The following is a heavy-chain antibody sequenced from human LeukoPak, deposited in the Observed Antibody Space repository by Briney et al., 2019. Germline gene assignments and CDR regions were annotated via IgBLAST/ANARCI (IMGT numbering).Heavy chain of an antibody. CDR1: GFTFSRYW. V-gene: IGHV3-7*01. Sequence: GGSLRLSCAASGFTFSRYWMSWVRQVPGKGLEWVANIKEDGSEKYYVDSVKGRFTISRDNAKNSLYLQMNSLRADDTAVYYCARGEGRHDFNYDYWGQGTLVTVSS. CDR2: IKEDGSEK. CDR3: ARGEGRHDFNYDY. J-gene: IGHJ4*02. D-gene: IGHD5-24*01.